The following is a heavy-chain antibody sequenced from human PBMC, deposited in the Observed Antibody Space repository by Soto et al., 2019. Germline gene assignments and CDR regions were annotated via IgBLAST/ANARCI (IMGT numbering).Heavy chain of an antibody. CDR3: ARSAAAVPEGVDY. Sequence: GGSLRLSCAASGFTFSSYGMHWVRQAPGKGLEWVAVIWYDGSNKYYADSVKGRFTISRDNSKNTLYLQMNSLRAEDTAVYYCARSAAAVPEGVDYRGQGTPVTVSS. CDR1: GFTFSSYG. D-gene: IGHD6-13*01. J-gene: IGHJ4*02. V-gene: IGHV3-33*01. CDR2: IWYDGSNK.